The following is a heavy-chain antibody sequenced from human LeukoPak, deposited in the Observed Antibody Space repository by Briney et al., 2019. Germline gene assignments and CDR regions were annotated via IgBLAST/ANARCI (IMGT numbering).Heavy chain of an antibody. D-gene: IGHD3-22*01. CDR3: SRGLDSRKLGY. V-gene: IGHV4-31*03. CDR2: IYYSGST. CDR1: GGSISSGGYY. J-gene: IGHJ4*02. Sequence: SETLSLTCTVSGGSISSGGYYWSWIRQHPGKGLEWIGYIYYSGSTYYNPSLKSRVTMSMDTSKNQFSLNLNSVTAADTAVYFCSRGLDSRKLGYWGQGTLVTVSS.